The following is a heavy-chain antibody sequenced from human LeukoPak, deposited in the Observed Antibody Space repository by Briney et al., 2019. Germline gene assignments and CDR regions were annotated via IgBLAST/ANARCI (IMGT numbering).Heavy chain of an antibody. CDR2: ITGSGGNT. D-gene: IGHD3-9*01. CDR1: GFTFSNYA. CDR3: ARWGDYDVLTGYYVSDY. Sequence: GGSLRLSCAASGFTFSNYAMSWVRQAPGKGLEWVSAITGSGGNTYYADSVKGRFTISRDNSKNTVFLQMNSLRAEDTAVYYCARWGDYDVLTGYYVSDYWGQGTLVTVSS. V-gene: IGHV3-23*01. J-gene: IGHJ4*02.